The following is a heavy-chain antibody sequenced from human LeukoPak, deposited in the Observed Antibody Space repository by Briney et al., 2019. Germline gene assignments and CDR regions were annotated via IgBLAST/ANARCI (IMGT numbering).Heavy chain of an antibody. V-gene: IGHV3-30*18. J-gene: IGHJ4*02. D-gene: IGHD6-19*01. CDR2: ISYDGSNK. Sequence: GGSLGLSCAASGFTFSSYGMHWVRQAPGKGLEWVAVISYDGSNKYYADSVKGRFTISRDNSKNTLYLQMNSLRAEDTAVYYCAKVVAVAATGDYWGQGTLVTVSS. CDR1: GFTFSSYG. CDR3: AKVVAVAATGDY.